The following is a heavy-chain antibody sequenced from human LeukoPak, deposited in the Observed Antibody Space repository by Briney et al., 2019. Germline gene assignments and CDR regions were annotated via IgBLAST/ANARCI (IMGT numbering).Heavy chain of an antibody. CDR1: GFIVSSNY. CDR2: IYSGDNT. CDR3: ARERRQLVYFDY. V-gene: IGHV3-53*05. Sequence: GGSLRLSCAASGFIVSSNYMSWVRQAPGKGLEWVSVIYSGDNTHSADSVKGRFTISRDNSKNTLYLQLNSLRAEDTAVYYCARERRQLVYFDYWGQGTLVTVSS. D-gene: IGHD6-13*01. J-gene: IGHJ4*02.